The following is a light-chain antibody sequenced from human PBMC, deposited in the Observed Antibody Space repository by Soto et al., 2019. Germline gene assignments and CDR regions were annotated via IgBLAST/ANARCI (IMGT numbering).Light chain of an antibody. V-gene: IGLV2-14*02. Sequence: QSVLTQPASVSGSPGQSITISCTGTSSDVGSYNLVSWFQQHPGKAPKLMIYEVTNRPSGVSDRFSGSKSDNTASLTISGLQAEDEADYYCSSYTISSTWVFGGGTKLTVL. J-gene: IGLJ3*02. CDR1: SSDVGSYNL. CDR3: SSYTISSTWV. CDR2: EVT.